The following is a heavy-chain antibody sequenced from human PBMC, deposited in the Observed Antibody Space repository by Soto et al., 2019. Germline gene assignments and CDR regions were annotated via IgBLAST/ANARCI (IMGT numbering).Heavy chain of an antibody. CDR1: AFSLSTGGVG. D-gene: IGHD2-21*02. Sequence: QITLKESGPTLVKPTQTLTLTCTFSAFSLSTGGVGVGWIRQPPGKALEWLALIYWDDDKRYSPSLRSRLTITKDPSKKQVVLTMTNMDPVDTATYYCIQSRCGGDCLQSYASYYYYGMDVWGQGTTVTVSS. CDR3: IQSRCGGDCLQSYASYYYYGMDV. J-gene: IGHJ6*02. V-gene: IGHV2-5*02. CDR2: IYWDDDK.